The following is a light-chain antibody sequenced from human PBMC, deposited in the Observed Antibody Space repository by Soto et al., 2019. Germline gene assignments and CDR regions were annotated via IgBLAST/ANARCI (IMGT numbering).Light chain of an antibody. J-gene: IGLJ7*01. V-gene: IGLV1-44*01. CDR2: RNN. Sequence: QSVLTQPHSASGTPGQRVTISCSGSTSNIGGNTVNWFQKVPGTAPKLLIYRNNERPSGVPDRFSGSQSGTSASLAISGLQSEDEADYYCVAWDNSMRGPVFGGGTQLTVL. CDR1: TSNIGGNT. CDR3: VAWDNSMRGPV.